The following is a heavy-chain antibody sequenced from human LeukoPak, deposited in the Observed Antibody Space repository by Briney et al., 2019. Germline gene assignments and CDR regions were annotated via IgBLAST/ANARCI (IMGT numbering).Heavy chain of an antibody. V-gene: IGHV3-23*01. CDR1: GFAFTTYA. D-gene: IGHD4-17*01. CDR3: AKGHSDFGTGFDL. J-gene: IGHJ4*02. CDR2: ISGSGGST. Sequence: TGGSLRLSCVASGFAFTTYAMSWVRQAPGKGLEWVSAISGSGGSTYYGDSVRGRFTISRDNSKNTLYLQMSSLRAEDTAIYYCAKGHSDFGTGFDLWGQGTLVTVSS.